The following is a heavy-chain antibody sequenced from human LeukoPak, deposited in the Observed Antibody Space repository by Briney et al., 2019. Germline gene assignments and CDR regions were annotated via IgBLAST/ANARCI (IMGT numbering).Heavy chain of an antibody. CDR2: IYYSGST. V-gene: IGHV4-39*01. J-gene: IGHJ5*02. CDR3: ARQDYVSSYFDP. Sequence: PSETLSLTCTVSRDSISRGSYYWGWIRQPPGKGLEWIGTIYYSGSTYYNPSLNSRVTISVDTAKNYFSLSLRSVTAADTALYYCARQDYVSSYFDPWGQGTLVTVSS. CDR1: RDSISRGSYY. D-gene: IGHD4-17*01.